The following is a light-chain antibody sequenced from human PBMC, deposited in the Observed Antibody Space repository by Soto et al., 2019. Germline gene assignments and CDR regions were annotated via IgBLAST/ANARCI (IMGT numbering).Light chain of an antibody. CDR3: HHSGDFRWT. Sequence: EIVLTQSPATLSLSPGARATLSCRASQSVSSYLAWYQQKPGQAPRRLIYGASTRATGIPDRFSGSGFGTDFTLTISRLEPEDFAVYYCHHSGDFRWTFGLGTKVDI. V-gene: IGKV3-11*01. CDR1: QSVSSY. J-gene: IGKJ1*01. CDR2: GAS.